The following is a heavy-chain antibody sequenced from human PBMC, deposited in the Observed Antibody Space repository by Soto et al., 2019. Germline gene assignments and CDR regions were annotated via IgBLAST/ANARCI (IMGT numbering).Heavy chain of an antibody. CDR3: ASNYYDSSGYAFDI. J-gene: IGHJ3*02. CDR2: ITPFNGNT. Sequence: QMQLVQSGAEVKKTGSSVKVSCKASGYTFTYRYLHWVRQAPGQALEWMGWITPFNGNTNYAQKFQDRVTITWYRSVSTAYMELSSLRSEDTAMYYCASNYYDSSGYAFDIWGQGKMVTVSS. D-gene: IGHD3-22*01. V-gene: IGHV1-45*02. CDR1: GYTFTYRY.